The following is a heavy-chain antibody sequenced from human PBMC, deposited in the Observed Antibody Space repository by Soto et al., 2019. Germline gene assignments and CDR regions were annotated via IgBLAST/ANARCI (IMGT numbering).Heavy chain of an antibody. CDR1: GFTFSSYW. CDR2: INSDGSST. CDR3: AREWELLYYYYGMDV. Sequence: EVQLVESGGGLVQPGGSLRLSCAASGFTFSSYWMHWVRQAPGKGLVWVSRINSDGSSTSYADSVKGRFTISRDNAKNTLYLQMNSLSAEDTAVYYCAREWELLYYYYGMDVWGQGTTVTVSS. J-gene: IGHJ6*02. V-gene: IGHV3-74*01. D-gene: IGHD1-26*01.